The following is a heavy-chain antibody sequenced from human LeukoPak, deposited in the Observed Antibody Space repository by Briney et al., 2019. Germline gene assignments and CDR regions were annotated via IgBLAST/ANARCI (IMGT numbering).Heavy chain of an antibody. D-gene: IGHD1-7*01. J-gene: IGHJ5*02. V-gene: IGHV3-33*05. Sequence: GGSLRLSCAASGFTFSSYGMHWVRQAPGKGLEWVTVISYDGSNKHYSESVKGRLTISRDNTKNTLDLQMNSLTAEDTAVYYCARWNSNWFDPWGQGTLVTVSS. CDR1: GFTFSSYG. CDR3: ARWNSNWFDP. CDR2: ISYDGSNK.